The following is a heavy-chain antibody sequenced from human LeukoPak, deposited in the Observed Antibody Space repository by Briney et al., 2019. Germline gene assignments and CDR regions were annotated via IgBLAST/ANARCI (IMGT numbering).Heavy chain of an antibody. V-gene: IGHV3-48*02. J-gene: IGHJ4*02. CDR3: ARDQGPLDY. CDR1: GFTFATHA. Sequence: PGGSLRLSCAASGFTFATHAMHWVRQAPGKGLEWVSYISLSGTPIYYADSVKGRFTISRDNAKNSLYLQMNSLRDEDTAVYFCARDQGPLDYWGQGTLVTVSS. CDR2: ISLSGTPI.